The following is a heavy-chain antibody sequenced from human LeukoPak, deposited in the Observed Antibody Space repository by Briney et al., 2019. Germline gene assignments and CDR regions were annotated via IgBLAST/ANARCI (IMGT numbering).Heavy chain of an antibody. J-gene: IGHJ4*02. CDR2: IWYDGSNK. D-gene: IGHD6-13*01. Sequence: GGSLRLSCAASGFTFSSYGMHWARQAPGKGLEWVAVIWYDGSNKYYADSVKGRFTISRDNSKNTLYLQMNSLRAEDTAVYYCARDSGIAAFDYWGQGTLVTVSS. V-gene: IGHV3-33*01. CDR3: ARDSGIAAFDY. CDR1: GFTFSSYG.